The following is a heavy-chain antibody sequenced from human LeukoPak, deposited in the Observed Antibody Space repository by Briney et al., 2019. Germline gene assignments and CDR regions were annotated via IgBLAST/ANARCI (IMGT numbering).Heavy chain of an antibody. CDR2: ISGDGGST. D-gene: IGHD6-19*01. Sequence: PGGSLRLSCAAPGLIFDNYAIHWVRQDPGKGLEWVSLISGDGGSTFYADSVRGRFTISRDNTRKSLSLQMSSLRSEDTALCYCARESETSGWYDYWGQGTLVTVSS. CDR3: ARESETSGWYDY. J-gene: IGHJ4*02. V-gene: IGHV3-43*02. CDR1: GLIFDNYA.